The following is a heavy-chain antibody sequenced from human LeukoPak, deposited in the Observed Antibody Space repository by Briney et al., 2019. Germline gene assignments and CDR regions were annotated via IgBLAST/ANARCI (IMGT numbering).Heavy chain of an antibody. CDR3: AKEYSSGWDFDY. CDR1: GFTFSSYG. Sequence: GGSLRHSCAASGFTFSSYGMHWVRQAPGKGLEWVAFIRYDGSNKYYADSVKGRFTISRDNSKNTLYLQMNSLRAEDTAVYYCAKEYSSGWDFDYWGQGTLVTVSS. J-gene: IGHJ4*02. CDR2: IRYDGSNK. V-gene: IGHV3-30*02. D-gene: IGHD6-19*01.